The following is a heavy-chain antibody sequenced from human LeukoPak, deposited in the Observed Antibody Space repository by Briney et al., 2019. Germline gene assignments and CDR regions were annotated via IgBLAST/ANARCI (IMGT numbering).Heavy chain of an antibody. D-gene: IGHD3-22*01. J-gene: IGHJ4*02. V-gene: IGHV3-23*01. CDR1: GFTFSSYA. CDR2: ISGSGGST. CDR3: AKTLIYYDSSGYYFDY. Sequence: GGSLRLPCAASGFTFSSYAMSWVRQAPGKGLEWVSAISGSGGSTYYADSVKGRFTISRDNSKNTLYLQMNSLRAEDTAVYYCAKTLIYYDSSGYYFDYWGQGTLVTVSS.